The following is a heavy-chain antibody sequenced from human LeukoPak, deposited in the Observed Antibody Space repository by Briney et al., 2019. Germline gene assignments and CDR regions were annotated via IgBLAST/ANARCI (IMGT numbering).Heavy chain of an antibody. CDR1: GGSFSGYY. D-gene: IGHD4-17*01. CDR2: INHSGST. CDR3: ARPEIRGPSRADPTTNYYYGMDV. V-gene: IGHV4-34*01. J-gene: IGHJ6*02. Sequence: KPSETLSLTCAVYGGSFSGYYWSWIRQPPGKGLEWIGEINHSGSTNYNPSLKSRVTISVDTSKNQFSLKLSSVTAADTAVYYCARPEIRGPSRADPTTNYYYGMDVWGQGTTVTVSS.